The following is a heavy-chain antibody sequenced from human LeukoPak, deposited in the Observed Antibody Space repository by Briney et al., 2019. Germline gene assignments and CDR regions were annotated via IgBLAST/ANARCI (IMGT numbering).Heavy chain of an antibody. CDR3: ARLNSYGFYYFDY. CDR2: IKQDGSEK. J-gene: IGHJ4*02. V-gene: IGHV3-7*01. CDR1: GFTFSSYW. D-gene: IGHD5-18*01. Sequence: GGSLRLSRAASGFTFSSYWMSWVRQAPGKGLEWVANIKQDGSEKYYVDSVKGRFTISRVNAKNSLNLQLNSLRAEDTAVYYCARLNSYGFYYFDYWGQGTLVTVSS.